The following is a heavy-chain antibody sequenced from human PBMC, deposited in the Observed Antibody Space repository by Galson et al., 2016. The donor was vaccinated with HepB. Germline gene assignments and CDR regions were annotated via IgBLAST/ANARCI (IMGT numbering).Heavy chain of an antibody. CDR2: ISTYSGHT. J-gene: IGHJ5*02. V-gene: IGHV1-18*01. Sequence: SVKVSCKASGYTFTSYGISWVRQAPGQGLEWMGWISTYSGHTKYGQSLQGRVTMTTDTSTSTAYMVLRSLRSDDTAVYFCARDGNRGLVVTLGTFDPWGQGTLVTVSS. CDR3: ARDGNRGLVVTLGTFDP. D-gene: IGHD2-2*01. CDR1: GYTFTSYG.